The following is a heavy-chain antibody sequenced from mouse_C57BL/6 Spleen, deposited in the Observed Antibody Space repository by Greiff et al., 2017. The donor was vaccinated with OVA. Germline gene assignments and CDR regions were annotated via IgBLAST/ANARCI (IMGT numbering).Heavy chain of an antibody. Sequence: QVQLQQPGAELARPGSSVKLSCKASGYTFTSYWMRWVKQRPIQGLEWIGNIDPSDSETHYNQKFKDKATLTADKSSSTAYLQLSSLTSEDSAVYYCSRSRDYYFDDWGKGTTLTVSS. CDR3: SRSRDYYFDD. CDR1: GYTFTSYW. J-gene: IGHJ2*01. V-gene: IGHV1-52*01. CDR2: IDPSDSET.